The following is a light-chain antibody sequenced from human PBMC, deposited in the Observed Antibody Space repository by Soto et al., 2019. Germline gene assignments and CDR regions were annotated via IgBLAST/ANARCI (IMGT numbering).Light chain of an antibody. V-gene: IGKV1-6*01. CDR3: LLDFRYFWA. CDR2: AAS. CDR1: QAIRTA. J-gene: IGKJ1*01. Sequence: AIQLTQSPSSLYASVGDRVTITCRASQAIRTALGWYQQKPGKVPKLLIYAASILQSGVPSRFSGSGSGTDFTLTNSSLQPEDFAPYYCLLDFRYFWAFGQGTKVEIK.